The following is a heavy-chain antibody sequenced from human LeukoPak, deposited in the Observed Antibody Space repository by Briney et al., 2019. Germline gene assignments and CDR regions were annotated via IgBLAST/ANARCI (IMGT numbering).Heavy chain of an antibody. V-gene: IGHV3-7*01. J-gene: IGHJ4*02. CDR2: IKHDGSEK. D-gene: IGHD6-13*01. CDR1: GFTISSYW. Sequence: GGSLRLSCAASGFTISSYWMSWGRHAPGKGLEWVVNIKHDGSEKSYVDSVKGRFISSRDNAKNSLYLQMNSLRAEDTAVYFCASASSSWYALDFDYWGQGTLVTVSS. CDR3: ASASSSWYALDFDY.